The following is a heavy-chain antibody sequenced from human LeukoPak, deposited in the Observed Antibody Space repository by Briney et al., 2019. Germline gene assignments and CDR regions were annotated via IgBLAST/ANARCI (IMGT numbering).Heavy chain of an antibody. CDR3: ARADYSNYGMETFDY. D-gene: IGHD4-11*01. CDR2: IKQDGSEK. CDR1: GFTFSSYW. J-gene: IGHJ4*02. V-gene: IGHV3-7*01. Sequence: GGSLRLSCAASGFTFSSYWMSWVRQDAGKGLEWVANIKQDGSEKYYVDSVKGRFTISRDNAKNSLYLQMNSLRAEDTAVFYCARADYSNYGMETFDYWGQGTLVTVSS.